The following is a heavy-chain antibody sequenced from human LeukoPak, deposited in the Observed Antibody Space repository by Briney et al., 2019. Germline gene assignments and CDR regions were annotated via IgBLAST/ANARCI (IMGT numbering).Heavy chain of an antibody. D-gene: IGHD3-10*01. V-gene: IGHV3-23*01. Sequence: GGSLRLSCAASGFTFSSYAMNWVRQAPGKGLEWVSTISGSGGTTYYADSVKGRFAISRDNSKNTLYLQMNSLRAEDTAVYYCARDLEGVRGVIRGLFDYWGQGTLVTVSS. J-gene: IGHJ4*02. CDR2: ISGSGGTT. CDR3: ARDLEGVRGVIRGLFDY. CDR1: GFTFSSYA.